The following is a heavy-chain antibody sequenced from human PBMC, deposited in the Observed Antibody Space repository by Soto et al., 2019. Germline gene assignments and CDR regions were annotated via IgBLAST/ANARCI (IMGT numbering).Heavy chain of an antibody. CDR2: ISISGETI. J-gene: IGHJ4*02. V-gene: IGHV3-48*02. CDR3: ARGMVIAATVGH. Sequence: GGSLRLSCAASGFTFTDYSMYWVRQAPGRGLEWVSYISISGETIYNADSVKGRFTISRDNAKNSVYLQMNSLRDGDTAMYYCARGMVIAATVGHWGRGTLVTVSS. D-gene: IGHD2-15*01. CDR1: GFTFTDYS.